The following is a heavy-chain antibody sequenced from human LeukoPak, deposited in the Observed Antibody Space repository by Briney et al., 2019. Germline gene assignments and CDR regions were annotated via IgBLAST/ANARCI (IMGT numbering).Heavy chain of an antibody. CDR3: ARENWNYGTVDY. CDR1: GGSISSGSYY. J-gene: IGHJ4*02. CDR2: IYTSGST. V-gene: IGHV4-61*02. Sequence: SETLSLTCTVSGGSISSGSYYWSWIRQPAGKGLEWIGRIYTSGSTNYNPSLKSRVTISVDTSKNQFSLKLSSVTAADTAVYYCARENWNYGTVDYWGQGTLVTVSS. D-gene: IGHD1-7*01.